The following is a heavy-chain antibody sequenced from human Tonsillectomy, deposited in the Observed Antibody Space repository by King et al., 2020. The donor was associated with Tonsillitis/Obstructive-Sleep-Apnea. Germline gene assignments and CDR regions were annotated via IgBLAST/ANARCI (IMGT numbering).Heavy chain of an antibody. Sequence: TLKESGPTLVKPTQTLTLTCTFSGFSLSTSEVGVGWIRQPPGKALEWLALIYWDDDKRYSPSLKSRLTITKDTSKNQVILTMTNMDPVDTATYYCAHRRRAHILGIYWYFDLWGRGILVTVSS. CDR1: GFSLSTSEVG. CDR2: IYWDDDK. V-gene: IGHV2-5*02. CDR3: AHRRRAHILGIYWYFDL. D-gene: IGHD1-14*01. J-gene: IGHJ2*01.